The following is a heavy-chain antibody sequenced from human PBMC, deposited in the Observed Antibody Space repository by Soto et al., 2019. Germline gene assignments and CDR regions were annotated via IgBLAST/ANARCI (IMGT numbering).Heavy chain of an antibody. V-gene: IGHV4-34*01. CDR1: GGSFRGYY. CDR2: INHSGST. Sequence: LSLTCAVYGGSFRGYYWSWIRQPPGKGLEWIGEINHSGSTNYNPSLKSRVTISVDTSKNQFSLKLSSVTAADTAVYYCARGRYYYDSSGYPYYYYGMDVWGQGTTVTVSS. D-gene: IGHD3-22*01. CDR3: ARGRYYYDSSGYPYYYYGMDV. J-gene: IGHJ6*02.